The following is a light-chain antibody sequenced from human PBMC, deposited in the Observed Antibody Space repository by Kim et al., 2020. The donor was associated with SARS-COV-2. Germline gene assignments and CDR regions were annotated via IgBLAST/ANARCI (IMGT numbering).Light chain of an antibody. CDR1: QSVSSN. V-gene: IGKV3-15*01. Sequence: EILMTQSPATLSVSPGERATLSCRASQSVSSNLAWYQQKPGQAPRLLIYGASTRATGIPARFSGSGSGTEFTLTISRLQSEDFAVYYCQQYNDWPLTFGGGTKLEIK. CDR2: GAS. J-gene: IGKJ4*01. CDR3: QQYNDWPLT.